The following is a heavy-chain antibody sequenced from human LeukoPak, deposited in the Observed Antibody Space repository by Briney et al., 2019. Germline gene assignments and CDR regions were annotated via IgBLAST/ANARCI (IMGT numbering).Heavy chain of an antibody. CDR3: ARDFYEIGRNWHDVFDI. CDR2: ISGYNGDT. J-gene: IGHJ3*02. CDR1: GYTFTTYG. Sequence: GASVKVSCKASGYTFTTYGISWVRQAPGEGLEWMGWISGYNGDTNFAQKFQGRVTMTTDTSTSTAYMELGSLRSDDTAVYYCARDFYEIGRNWHDVFDIWGQGSMVTVSS. V-gene: IGHV1-18*01. D-gene: IGHD1-26*01.